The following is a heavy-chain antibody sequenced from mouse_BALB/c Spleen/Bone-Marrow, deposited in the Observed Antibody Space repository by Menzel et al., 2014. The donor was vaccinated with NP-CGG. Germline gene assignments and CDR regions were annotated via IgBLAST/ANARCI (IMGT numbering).Heavy chain of an antibody. CDR1: GFTFTNYY. CDR3: SRHYYSTAYYAMDY. D-gene: IGHD1-1*01. V-gene: IGHV1S81*02. Sequence: QVQLKESGADLVKPGASVKLSCKASGFTFTNYYIYWVQQRPGQGLEWIGGINPSHGGTKFNEKFKNKATLTIDKASSTAYIQLSSLTSEDTAVYYCSRHYYSTAYYAMDYWGQGTSVTVSS. CDR2: INPSHGGT. J-gene: IGHJ4*01.